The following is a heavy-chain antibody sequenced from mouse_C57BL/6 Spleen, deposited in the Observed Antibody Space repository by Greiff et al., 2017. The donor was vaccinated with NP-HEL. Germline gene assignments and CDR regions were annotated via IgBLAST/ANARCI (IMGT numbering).Heavy chain of an antibody. V-gene: IGHV5-15*01. CDR2: ISTLAYSI. J-gene: IGHJ4*01. CDR3: ARLGPYYAMDY. CDR1: GFTFSDYG. Sequence: EVQLMESGGGLVQPGGSLKLSCAASGFTFSDYGMAWVRQAPRQGPEWVAFISTLAYSIYYADTVTGRFTISRENAYSTLYLEMSSLRSEDTAVYYCARLGPYYAMDYWGQGTSVTVSS.